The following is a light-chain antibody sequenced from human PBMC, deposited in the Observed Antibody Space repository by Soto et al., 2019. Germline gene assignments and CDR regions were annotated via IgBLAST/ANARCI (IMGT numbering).Light chain of an antibody. CDR3: SSSTGSSALYV. CDR2: EVG. V-gene: IGLV2-14*01. CDR1: SSDVGGYNY. Sequence: QSALTQPASVSGSPGQSITISCTGTSSDVGGYNYVSWYQQHPGKAPKLMIYEVGNRPSGVSNRFSGSKSGNTASLTISGLQAEDEADYYCSSSTGSSALYVFGTGTKLTVL. J-gene: IGLJ1*01.